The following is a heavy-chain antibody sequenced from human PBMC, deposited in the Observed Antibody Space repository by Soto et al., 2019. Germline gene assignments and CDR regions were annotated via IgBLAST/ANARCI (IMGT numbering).Heavy chain of an antibody. J-gene: IGHJ4*02. Sequence: PSQTLSLTCGISGGSVSSNSAAWNWIRQSPSRGLEWLGRTYYRSQWFNDYAVSVNSRITINPDTSKNQFSLQLTPVTPEDTAVYYCARASYGSGSYYFDYWGQGTLVTVSS. CDR3: ARASYGSGSYYFDY. V-gene: IGHV6-1*01. CDR1: GGSVSSNSAA. D-gene: IGHD3-10*01. CDR2: TYYRSQWFN.